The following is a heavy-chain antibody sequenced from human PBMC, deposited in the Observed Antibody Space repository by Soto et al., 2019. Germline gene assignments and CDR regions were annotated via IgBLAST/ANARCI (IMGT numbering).Heavy chain of an antibody. J-gene: IGHJ4*02. Sequence: QVQLVESGGGVVQPGRSLRLSCAASGFTFSSYGMHWVRQAPGKGLEWVAVISYDGSNKYYADSVKGRFTISRDNSKNTLYLQMNSLRAEDTAVYYCAKDHYYGSGSYYNPPLPHFSDYWGQGTLVTVSS. D-gene: IGHD3-10*01. V-gene: IGHV3-30*18. CDR2: ISYDGSNK. CDR3: AKDHYYGSGSYYNPPLPHFSDY. CDR1: GFTFSSYG.